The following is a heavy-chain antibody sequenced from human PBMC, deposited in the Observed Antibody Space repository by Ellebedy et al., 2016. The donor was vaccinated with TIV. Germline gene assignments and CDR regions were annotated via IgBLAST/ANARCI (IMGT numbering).Heavy chain of an antibody. CDR1: GGPIDSSTYY. D-gene: IGHD3/OR15-3a*01. CDR2: IYYSGST. J-gene: IGHJ4*02. CDR3: GRQVRIWDLQEGTGYFDN. V-gene: IGHV4-39*01. Sequence: MPSETLSLTCTASGGPIDSSTYYWGWIRQPPGKGLEWIGSIYYSGSTYYNPSLQSRVTIAIDRSKNQFSLKLSTVTAADTAAYSCGRQVRIWDLQEGTGYFDNWGQGTLVTVSS.